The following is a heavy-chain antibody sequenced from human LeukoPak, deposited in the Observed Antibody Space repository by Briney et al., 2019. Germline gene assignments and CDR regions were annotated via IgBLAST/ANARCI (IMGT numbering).Heavy chain of an antibody. CDR3: ASSTGEEDAFDI. Sequence: QPGRSLSLSCEASGLTFSSYGMHWVRKAPAKGLEWVAVIWYDGSNKYYADSVKGRFTISRDNSKNTLYLQMNSLRAEDTAVYYCASSTGEEDAFDIWGQGTMVTVSS. CDR1: GLTFSSYG. V-gene: IGHV3-33*01. J-gene: IGHJ3*02. CDR2: IWYDGSNK. D-gene: IGHD3-10*01.